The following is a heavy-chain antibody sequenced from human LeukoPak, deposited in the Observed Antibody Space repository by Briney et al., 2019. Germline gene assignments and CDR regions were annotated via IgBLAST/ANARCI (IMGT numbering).Heavy chain of an antibody. J-gene: IGHJ6*02. V-gene: IGHV3-23*01. D-gene: IGHD5-18*01. CDR3: AKAQSTAMVTYYYYGMDV. Sequence: GGSLRLSCAASGFTFNNYAMNWVRQGPGEGLEWVSAISGTGGSTYYADSVKGRFTISRDNSKNTLYLQMNSLRAEDTAVYYCAKAQSTAMVTYYYYGMDVWGQGTTVTVSS. CDR1: GFTFNNYA. CDR2: ISGTGGST.